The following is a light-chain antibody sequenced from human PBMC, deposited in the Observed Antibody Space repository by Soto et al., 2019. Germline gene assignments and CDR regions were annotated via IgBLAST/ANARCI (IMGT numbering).Light chain of an antibody. CDR1: SSNIGAGYD. V-gene: IGLV1-40*01. Sequence: QSVLTQPPSVSGAPGQRVTISCTGSSSNIGAGYDVHWYQQFPGTAPRLLIHGNSNRPTGVFDRFSGSKSGTSASLAITGLQAEDEADYYCQSYDGSLSGSVFGGGTQLTVL. CDR3: QSYDGSLSGSV. CDR2: GNS. J-gene: IGLJ3*02.